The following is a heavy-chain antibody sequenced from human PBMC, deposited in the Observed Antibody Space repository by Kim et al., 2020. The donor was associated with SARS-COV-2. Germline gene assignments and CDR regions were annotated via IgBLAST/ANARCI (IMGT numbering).Heavy chain of an antibody. CDR1: GFTFGDYA. CDR2: IRSKAYGGTT. CDR3: TRHDYYDSSGYYPGY. J-gene: IGHJ4*02. V-gene: IGHV3-49*03. D-gene: IGHD3-22*01. Sequence: GGSLRLSCTASGFTFGDYAMSWFRQAPGKGLEWVGFIRSKAYGGTTEYAASVKGRFTISRDDSKSIAYLQMNSLKTEDTAVYYCTRHDYYDSSGYYPGYWGQGTLVTVSS.